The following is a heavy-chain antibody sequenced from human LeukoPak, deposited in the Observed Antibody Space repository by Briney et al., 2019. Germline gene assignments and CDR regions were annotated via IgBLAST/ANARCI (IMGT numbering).Heavy chain of an antibody. Sequence: SETLSLTCTVSGASISSYYWSWIRQPPGKRLEWIGYMYYSGNTNYNPSLKSRVTISVDTSKNHFSLKLNSVTAADTAVYYCASRYSYGAFDYWGQGTLVTVSS. CDR1: GASISSYY. J-gene: IGHJ4*02. V-gene: IGHV4-59*08. CDR2: MYYSGNT. CDR3: ASRYSYGAFDY. D-gene: IGHD5-18*01.